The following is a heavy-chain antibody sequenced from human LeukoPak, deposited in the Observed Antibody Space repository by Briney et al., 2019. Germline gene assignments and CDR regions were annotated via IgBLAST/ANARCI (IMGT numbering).Heavy chain of an antibody. CDR2: ISAGGGST. J-gene: IGHJ4*02. V-gene: IGHV3-23*01. D-gene: IGHD3-10*01. Sequence: GGSLRLSCAASGFTFSIYAMSWVRQAPGKGLEWVSSISAGGGSTNYADSVKGRFTISRENPKNTLYLQMNSLRAEDTAVYYCAKEKYYGSDWGQGTLVTVSS. CDR1: GFTFSIYA. CDR3: AKEKYYGSD.